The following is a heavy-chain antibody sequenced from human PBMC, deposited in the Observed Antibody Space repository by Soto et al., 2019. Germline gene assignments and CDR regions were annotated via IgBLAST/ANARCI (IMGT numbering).Heavy chain of an antibody. Sequence: EVQLVESGGGLVQPGRSLRLSCAASGFTFDDYAMHWVRQAPGKGLEWVSGISWNSGSIGYADSVKGRFTISRDNAKNALYLQMNSLRAEDTDLYYCAKIGYDFWSGNPGYYFDYWGQGTLVTVSS. J-gene: IGHJ4*02. CDR1: GFTFDDYA. CDR3: AKIGYDFWSGNPGYYFDY. D-gene: IGHD3-3*01. CDR2: ISWNSGSI. V-gene: IGHV3-9*01.